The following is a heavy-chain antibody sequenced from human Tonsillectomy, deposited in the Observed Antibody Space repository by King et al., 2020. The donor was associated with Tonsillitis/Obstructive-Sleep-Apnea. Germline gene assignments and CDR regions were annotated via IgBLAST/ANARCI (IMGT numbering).Heavy chain of an antibody. D-gene: IGHD2-15*01. J-gene: IGHJ6*03. CDR3: ASGYWSGGSCPHYYYMDV. CDR2: IYSGGST. V-gene: IGHV3-53*01. Sequence: QLVQSGGGLIQPGGSLRLSCAASGFTVRNNYMSWGRQAPGKGLEWVSVIYSGGSTYYADSVKGRFTISRDNSKNTVYLQMNSLRGDDAAVYYCASGYWSGGSCPHYYYMDVWGKGTTVTVS. CDR1: GFTVRNNY.